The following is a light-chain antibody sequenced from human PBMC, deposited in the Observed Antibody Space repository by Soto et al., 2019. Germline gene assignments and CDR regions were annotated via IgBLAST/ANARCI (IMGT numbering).Light chain of an antibody. CDR1: QSVSNN. CDR2: DAS. CDR3: QQYNNWPPWT. V-gene: IGKV3-15*01. Sequence: ILMTQSPATLSVSPGERATLSCRASQSVSNNLAWYQQKPGQAPRLLIYDASTRATGIPARFSGSGSGTEFTLTISGLQSEDFAVYYCQQYNNWPPWTFGQGNKVEI. J-gene: IGKJ1*01.